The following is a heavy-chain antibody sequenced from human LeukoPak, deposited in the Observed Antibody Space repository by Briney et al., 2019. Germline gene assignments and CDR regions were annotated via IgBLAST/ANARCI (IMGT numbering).Heavy chain of an antibody. Sequence: GGSLRLSCAASGFTLSSYAMSWVRQAPGKGLEWVSAISGSGGSTYYADSVKGRFTISRDNSKSTLFLQMDSLRAEDTAVYYCAKVRYMNSWYREIDYWGQGTLVTVSS. CDR1: GFTLSSYA. CDR3: AKVRYMNSWYREIDY. CDR2: ISGSGGST. V-gene: IGHV3-23*01. J-gene: IGHJ4*02. D-gene: IGHD6-13*01.